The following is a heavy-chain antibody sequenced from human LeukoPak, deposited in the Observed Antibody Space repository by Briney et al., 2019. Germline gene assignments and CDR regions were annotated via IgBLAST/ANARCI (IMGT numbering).Heavy chain of an antibody. J-gene: IGHJ4*02. D-gene: IGHD5-18*01. CDR1: GFTFSSYS. CDR3: ARAGYTYTTLYY. Sequence: GGSLRLSCAASGFTFSSYSMNWVRQAPGKGLEWVSSISSSSSYIYYADSVKGRFTISRDNAKNSLYLQMNSLRAEDTAVYYCARAGYTYTTLYYWGPGTLVTVSS. V-gene: IGHV3-21*01. CDR2: ISSSSSYI.